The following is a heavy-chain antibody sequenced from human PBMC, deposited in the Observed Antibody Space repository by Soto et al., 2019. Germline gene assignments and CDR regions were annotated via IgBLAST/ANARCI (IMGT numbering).Heavy chain of an antibody. V-gene: IGHV1-18*01. J-gene: IGHJ6*02. Sequence: QVQLVQSGDEVKKPGASVKVSCKASGYIFVNYGIAWVRQAPGQGLEWMGWISPYTGNTHSATKVQGRLTMTTDTPTSTAYIDLGSLTSDDTAVYYCVMVDNYVTPTPQDVSGQGTTVTFSS. CDR1: GYIFVNYG. CDR2: ISPYTGNT. CDR3: VMVDNYVTPTPQDV. D-gene: IGHD3-16*01.